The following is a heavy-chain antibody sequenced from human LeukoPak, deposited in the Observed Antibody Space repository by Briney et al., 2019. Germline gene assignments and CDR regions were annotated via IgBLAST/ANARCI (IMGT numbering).Heavy chain of an antibody. CDR1: GFTFSSYA. D-gene: IGHD3-22*01. CDR2: ISGSGGST. Sequence: SGGSLRLSCAASGFTFSSYAMSWVRQAPGKGLEWVSAISGSGGSTYYADSVKGRFTISRDNSKNTLYLQMNSLRAEDTAVYYCAKVRSYYDSSPDYWGQGTLVTVSS. J-gene: IGHJ4*02. CDR3: AKVRSYYDSSPDY. V-gene: IGHV3-23*01.